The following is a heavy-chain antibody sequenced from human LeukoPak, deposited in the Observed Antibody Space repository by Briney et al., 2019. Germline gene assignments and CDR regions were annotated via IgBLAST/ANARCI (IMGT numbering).Heavy chain of an antibody. D-gene: IGHD1-26*01. CDR3: AREDYYDAFDI. V-gene: IGHV3-48*01. Sequence: GGSLRLSCAASGLTFSSYSMNWVRQAPGKGLEWVSYISSSSSTIYYADSVKGRFTISRDNAKNSLYLQMNSLRAEDTAVYYCAREDYYDAFDIWGQGTMVTVSS. J-gene: IGHJ3*02. CDR2: ISSSSSTI. CDR1: GLTFSSYS.